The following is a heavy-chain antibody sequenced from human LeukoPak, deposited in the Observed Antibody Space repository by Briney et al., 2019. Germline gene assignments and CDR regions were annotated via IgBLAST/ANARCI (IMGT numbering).Heavy chain of an antibody. CDR2: INPNSGGT. V-gene: IGHV1-2*02. CDR3: ARDHITIFGVVTQSDY. Sequence: ASVKVFCKASGYTFTGYYMHWVRQAPGQGLEWMGWINPNSGGTNYAQKFQGRVTMTRDTSISTAYMELSRLRSDDTAVYYCARDHITIFGVVTQSDYWGQGTLVTVSS. J-gene: IGHJ4*02. D-gene: IGHD3-3*01. CDR1: GYTFTGYY.